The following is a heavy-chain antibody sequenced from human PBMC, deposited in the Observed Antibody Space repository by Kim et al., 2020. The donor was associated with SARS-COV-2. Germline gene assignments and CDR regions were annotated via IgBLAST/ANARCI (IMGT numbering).Heavy chain of an antibody. D-gene: IGHD6-13*01. CDR3: ARWIAAAGLYAFDI. V-gene: IGHV3-33*08. CDR1: GFTFSSYG. Sequence: GGSLRLSCTASGFTFSSYGMHWVRQAPGKGLEWVAVIWYDGSNKYYADSVKGRFTISRDNSKNTLYLQMNSLRAEDTAVYYCARWIAAAGLYAFDIWGQGTMVTVSS. J-gene: IGHJ3*02. CDR2: IWYDGSNK.